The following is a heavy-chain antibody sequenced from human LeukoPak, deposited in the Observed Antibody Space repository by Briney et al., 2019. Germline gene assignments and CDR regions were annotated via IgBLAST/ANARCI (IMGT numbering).Heavy chain of an antibody. V-gene: IGHV3-30*02. CDR3: AKDPTHDYGLFDY. CDR2: IRYDGSNK. J-gene: IGHJ4*02. CDR1: GFTFSSYG. Sequence: GGSLRLSCAASGFTFSSYGMHWVRQAPGKGLEWVAFIRYDGSNKYYADSVKGRFAISRDNSKNTLYLQMNSLRAEDTAVYYCAKDPTHDYGLFDYWGQGTLVTVSS. D-gene: IGHD4-17*01.